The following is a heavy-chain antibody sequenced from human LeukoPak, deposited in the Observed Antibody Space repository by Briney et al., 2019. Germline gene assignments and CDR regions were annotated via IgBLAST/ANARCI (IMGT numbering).Heavy chain of an antibody. Sequence: SETLSLTCTVSGDSLSSYYWSWIRQPPGKGLEWIGYIYYSGSTNYSPSLKSRVTISLDTSKNQFSLKMNSVTAADTAVYYCAKGLPDIVVVPAAITYFDYWGRGTLVTVSS. V-gene: IGHV4-59*01. J-gene: IGHJ4*02. CDR3: AKGLPDIVVVPAAITYFDY. CDR1: GDSLSSYY. CDR2: IYYSGST. D-gene: IGHD2-2*01.